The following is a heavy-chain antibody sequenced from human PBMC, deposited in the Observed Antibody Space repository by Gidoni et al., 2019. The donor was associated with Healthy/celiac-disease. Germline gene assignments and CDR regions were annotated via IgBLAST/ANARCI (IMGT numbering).Heavy chain of an antibody. Sequence: EVQLVESGRGLVQPGGSLRLSCAASGFTFSNYWMSWVRQAPGKGLEWVANIKQDGNEKYYVDSVKGRFTISRDNAKNSLYLQMNSLRAEDTAVYYCGVGVAVAEWGQGTLVTVSS. J-gene: IGHJ4*02. CDR2: IKQDGNEK. V-gene: IGHV3-7*01. D-gene: IGHD6-19*01. CDR1: GFTFSNYW. CDR3: GVGVAVAE.